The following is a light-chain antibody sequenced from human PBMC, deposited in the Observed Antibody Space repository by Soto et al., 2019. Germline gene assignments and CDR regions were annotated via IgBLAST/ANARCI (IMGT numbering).Light chain of an antibody. J-gene: IGKJ5*01. CDR1: QSLLHSDGETY. CDR3: MQSIQLPPT. CDR2: EVS. Sequence: DIVMTQTPLSLSVTPGQPASISCKSSQSLLHSDGETYLYWYLQRPGQAPQLLIYEVSKWFSGVPDRFRASGSGTDFTLTISRVEAEDVGVYYCMQSIQLPPTFGQGTRLEIK. V-gene: IGKV2D-29*01.